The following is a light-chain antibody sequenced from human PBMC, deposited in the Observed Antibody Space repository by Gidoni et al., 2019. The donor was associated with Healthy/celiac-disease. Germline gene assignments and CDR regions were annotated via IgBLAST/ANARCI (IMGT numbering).Light chain of an antibody. CDR1: QSVSSSY. CDR3: QQYGSSLGLT. V-gene: IGKV3-20*01. J-gene: IGKJ4*01. CDR2: GAS. Sequence: QTRGILSLSPGERATLSCRASQSVSSSYLAWYQQKPGQAPRLLIYGASSRATGIPDRFSGSGSGTDFTLTISRLEPEDFAVYYCQQYGSSLGLTFGGGTKVEIK.